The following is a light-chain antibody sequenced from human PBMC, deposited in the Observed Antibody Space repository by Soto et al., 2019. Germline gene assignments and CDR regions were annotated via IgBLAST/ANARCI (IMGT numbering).Light chain of an antibody. Sequence: EIVLTQSPASLSLSPGERATLSCRASQSVDSFLAWYQQKPGRTPRLLNYDTSNRATGIPARFSGSGSGTDFTLTISRLEPEDFAVYYCQQYGSSPYTFGLGTKLEIK. CDR1: QSVDSF. CDR2: DTS. J-gene: IGKJ2*01. V-gene: IGKV3-11*01. CDR3: QQYGSSPYT.